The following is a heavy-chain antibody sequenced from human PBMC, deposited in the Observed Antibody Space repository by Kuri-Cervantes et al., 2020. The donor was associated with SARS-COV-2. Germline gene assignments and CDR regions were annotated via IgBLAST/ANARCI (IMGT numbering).Heavy chain of an antibody. Sequence: GGSLRLSCAASGFRFSMYWMSWVRQAPGKGLEWVANIKKDGSEKYYVDSVKGRFTISRDNAKNSLYLQMNSLRAEDTAVYYCAREQWLELDAFDIRGQGTMVTVSS. CDR1: GFRFSMYW. J-gene: IGHJ3*02. CDR3: AREQWLELDAFDI. V-gene: IGHV3-7*01. CDR2: IKKDGSEK. D-gene: IGHD6-19*01.